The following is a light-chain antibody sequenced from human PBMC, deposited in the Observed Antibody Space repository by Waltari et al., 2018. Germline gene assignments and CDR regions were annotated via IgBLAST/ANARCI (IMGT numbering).Light chain of an antibody. J-gene: IGKJ4*01. CDR2: GAS. CDR3: QQYDNWPLT. Sequence: EIVMTQSPATVSVSPGERATLSCRASQSVSRKLAWYQQKPGQAPRLLFYGASTRATGIPARFSGSGSGTEYTLTISSLQSEDFAVYYCQQYDNWPLTFGGGTKVEIK. CDR1: QSVSRK. V-gene: IGKV3-15*01.